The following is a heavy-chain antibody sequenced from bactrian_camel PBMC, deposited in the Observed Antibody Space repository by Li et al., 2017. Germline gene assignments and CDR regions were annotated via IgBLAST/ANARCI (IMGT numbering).Heavy chain of an antibody. V-gene: IGHV3S40*01. Sequence: VQLVESGGGLVLPGGSLRLSCAASGFTFSAYDMTWVRQTAGKGLEWVSTVDSTGGSSGYVASVKGRFTVSRDNKKSTLYLEMSSLKTEDTAVYYCAA. CDR1: GFTFSAYD. CDR2: VDSTGGSS. D-gene: IGHD1*01.